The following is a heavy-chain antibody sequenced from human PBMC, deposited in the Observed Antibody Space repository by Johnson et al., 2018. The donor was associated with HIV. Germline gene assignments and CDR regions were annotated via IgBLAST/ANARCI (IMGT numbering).Heavy chain of an antibody. CDR2: ISWNSGSI. CDR3: ARARWYLGGGSCCAFDI. Sequence: QVQLVESGGGLVKPGGSLRLSCAAPGLTFSDYFMTWIRQAPGKGLEWVSYISWNSGSIGYADSVKGRFTISRDNAKNSLYLQMNSLRAEDTAVYYCARARWYLGGGSCCAFDIWGQGTMVTVSS. CDR1: GLTFSDYF. J-gene: IGHJ3*02. D-gene: IGHD2-15*01. V-gene: IGHV3-11*04.